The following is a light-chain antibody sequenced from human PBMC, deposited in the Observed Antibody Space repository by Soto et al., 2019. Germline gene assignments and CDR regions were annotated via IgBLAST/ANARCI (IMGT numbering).Light chain of an antibody. Sequence: QPVSVSGSPGQSITISCTGTSSDVGGYNYVSWYQQHPGKAPKLMIYDVSNRPSGVSNRFSGSKSGNTASLTISGLQAEDEAEYYCSSHTSRSTPVVCGGGTTLTVL. J-gene: IGLJ2*01. CDR3: SSHTSRSTPVV. CDR2: DVS. V-gene: IGLV2-14*01. CDR1: SSDVGGYNY.